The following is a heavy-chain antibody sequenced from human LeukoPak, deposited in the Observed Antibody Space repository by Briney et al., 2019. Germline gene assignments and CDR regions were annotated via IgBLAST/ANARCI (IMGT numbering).Heavy chain of an antibody. J-gene: IGHJ4*02. CDR1: GFTFSNAW. CDR2: IKSKTDGGTT. D-gene: IGHD5-18*01. V-gene: IGHV3-15*01. CDR3: TTAPPDVDTAMVTVY. Sequence: GGSLRLSCAASGFTFSNAWMSWVRQAPGKGLEWVGRIKSKTDGGTTDYAAPVKGRFTISRDDSKNTLYLQMNSLKTEDTAVYYCTTAPPDVDTAMVTVYWGQGTLVTVSS.